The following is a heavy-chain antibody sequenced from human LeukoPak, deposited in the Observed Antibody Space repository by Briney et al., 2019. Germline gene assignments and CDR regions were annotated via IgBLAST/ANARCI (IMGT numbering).Heavy chain of an antibody. Sequence: GGSLRLSCAASGFTFSSYGMSWVRQAPGKGLEWVSVIGGSGGITYYADSVKGRFTISRDNSKNTLYLQMNSLRAEDTAVYYCAKDPTYCSGDSCYLTPIDYWGQGTLVTVSS. CDR2: IGGSGGIT. CDR1: GFTFSSYG. D-gene: IGHD2-15*01. CDR3: AKDPTYCSGDSCYLTPIDY. J-gene: IGHJ4*02. V-gene: IGHV3-23*01.